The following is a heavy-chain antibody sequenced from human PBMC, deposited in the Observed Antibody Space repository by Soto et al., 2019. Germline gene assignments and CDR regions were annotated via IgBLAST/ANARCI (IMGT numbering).Heavy chain of an antibody. CDR1: GFSLSTRAVG. J-gene: IGHJ3*02. Sequence: QITLKESGPTLVKPTQTLTLTCTFSGFSLSTRAVGVGWIRQPPGKALEWLALIYWNDDKRYSPSLKNRLTITTDTSKNHVVLTMTNMDPVDTATYYCAHRHELGSFDIWGQGTKVTVYS. D-gene: IGHD1-26*01. V-gene: IGHV2-5*01. CDR3: AHRHELGSFDI. CDR2: IYWNDDK.